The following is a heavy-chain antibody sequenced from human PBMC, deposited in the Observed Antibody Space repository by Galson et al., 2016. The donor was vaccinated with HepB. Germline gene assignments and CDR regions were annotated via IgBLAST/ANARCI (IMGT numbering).Heavy chain of an antibody. J-gene: IGHJ4*02. V-gene: IGHV1-18*01. D-gene: IGHD3-10*01. Sequence: SVKVSCKASGYSFASYGFTWVRKAPGQGLEWMGWINVHNGNRKYAQMLQGRVSMSTDTSTNIAYMELTNLRSDDTAVYYCSAAFDNYDSGIQYWGQGTLVTVSS. CDR1: GYSFASYG. CDR3: SAAFDNYDSGIQY. CDR2: INVHNGNR.